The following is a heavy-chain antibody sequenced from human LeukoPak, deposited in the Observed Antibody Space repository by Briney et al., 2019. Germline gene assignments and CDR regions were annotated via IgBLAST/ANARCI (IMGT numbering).Heavy chain of an antibody. V-gene: IGHV1-69*04. CDR1: GGTFSSYA. J-gene: IGHJ3*02. Sequence: SVKVSCKASGGTFSSYAISWVRQAPGQGLEWMGRIIPILGIANYAQKFQGRVTITADKSTSTAYMELSSLRSEDTAVYYCARDDLRIGSIAAKADAFDIWGQGTMVTVSS. CDR3: ARDDLRIGSIAAKADAFDI. D-gene: IGHD6-13*01. CDR2: IIPILGIA.